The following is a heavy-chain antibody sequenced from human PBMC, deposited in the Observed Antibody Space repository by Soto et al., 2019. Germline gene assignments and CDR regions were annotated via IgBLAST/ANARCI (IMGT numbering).Heavy chain of an antibody. J-gene: IGHJ4*02. CDR3: ARGCHIGVVTASFDD. CDR2: ISAYNGNT. D-gene: IGHD2-21*02. V-gene: IGHV1-18*01. Sequence: ASVKVSCKASGYTFTSYGISWVRQAPGQGLEWMGWISAYNGNTNYAQKLQGRVTMTTDTSTSTAYMELRSLRSDDTAVYYCARGCHIGVVTASFDDWGKRTLVTVSS. CDR1: GYTFTSYG.